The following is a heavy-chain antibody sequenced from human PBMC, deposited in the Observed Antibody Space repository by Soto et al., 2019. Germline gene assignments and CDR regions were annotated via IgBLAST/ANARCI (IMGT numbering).Heavy chain of an antibody. CDR3: ARDSPFETYIVLRIRYYYYGMDV. Sequence: EVQLVESGGGLVQPGGSLRLSCAASGFTFSSYWMSWVRQAPGKGLEWVANIKQDGSEKYYVDSVKGRFTISRDNAKNSLYLQMNSLRAEDTAVYYCARDSPFETYIVLRIRYYYYGMDVWGQGTTVTVSS. V-gene: IGHV3-7*01. D-gene: IGHD2-8*01. CDR2: IKQDGSEK. CDR1: GFTFSSYW. J-gene: IGHJ6*02.